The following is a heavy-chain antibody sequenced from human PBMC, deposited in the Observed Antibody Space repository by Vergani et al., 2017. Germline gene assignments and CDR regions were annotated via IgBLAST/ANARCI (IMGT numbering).Heavy chain of an antibody. CDR3: ARDRHSSGWLG. J-gene: IGHJ4*02. V-gene: IGHV3-21*01. Sequence: EVQLVESGGGLVKPGGSLRLSCAASGFTFSSYSMTWVRQAPGKGLEWVSSISSSSSYIYYADSVKGRFTISRDNAKNSLYLQMNSLRAEDTAVCYCARDRHSSGWLGWGQGTLVTVSS. D-gene: IGHD6-19*01. CDR2: ISSSSSYI. CDR1: GFTFSSYS.